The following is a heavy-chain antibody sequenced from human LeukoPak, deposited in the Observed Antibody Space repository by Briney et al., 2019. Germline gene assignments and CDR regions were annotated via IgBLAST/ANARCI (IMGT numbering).Heavy chain of an antibody. J-gene: IGHJ6*03. CDR3: ARDCSGGSCSSSDYYYYMDV. V-gene: IGHV3-21*01. CDR2: ISSSSSYI. D-gene: IGHD2-15*01. Sequence: GGTLRLSCAASGFSGFTFSHYGMNWVRQAPGKGLEWVSSISSSSSYIYYADSVKGRFTISRDNAKNSLYLQMNSLRAEDTAVYYCARDCSGGSCSSSDYYYYMDVWGKGTTVTVSS. CDR1: GFSGFTFSHYG.